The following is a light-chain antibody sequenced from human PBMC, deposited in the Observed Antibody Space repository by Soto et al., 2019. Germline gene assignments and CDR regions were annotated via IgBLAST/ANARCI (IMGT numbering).Light chain of an antibody. CDR2: DVS. CDR1: SSDVGGYNY. J-gene: IGLJ1*01. Sequence: QSALTQPASVSGSPGQSITISCTGTSSDVGGYNYVSWYQQHPGKAPKLMIYDVSNRPSGVSNRFSGSESGNTASLTISGLQAEDEADYYCSSYTRSSLYVFGTGTKLTVL. CDR3: SSYTRSSLYV. V-gene: IGLV2-14*01.